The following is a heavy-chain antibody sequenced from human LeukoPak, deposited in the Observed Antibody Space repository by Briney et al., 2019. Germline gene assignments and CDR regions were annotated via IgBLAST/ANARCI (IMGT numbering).Heavy chain of an antibody. CDR1: SYFIDNGYY. CDR3: ARRPGSHLPSWFDP. Sequence: SETLSLTCSVSSYFIDNGYYWGWIRQTPGKGLEWIGRIYHSGNTYYNPSLKSRVTISGDTSKNQFSLKLSSVTAADTAVYYCARRPGSHLPSWFDPWGQGTLVTVSS. D-gene: IGHD3-10*01. J-gene: IGHJ5*02. V-gene: IGHV4-38-2*02. CDR2: IYHSGNT.